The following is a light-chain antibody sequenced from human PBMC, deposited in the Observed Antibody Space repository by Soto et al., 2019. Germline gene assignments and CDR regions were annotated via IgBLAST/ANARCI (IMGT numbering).Light chain of an antibody. CDR2: EVF. V-gene: IGLV2-14*01. Sequence: QSVLTQPASVSGSPGQSITISCTGTSSDVGNYNFVSWYQQYPGKAPKLIIYEVFSRPSGISHRFSGSKSGNTASLTISGLQTEDEADYYCSSFTSSNTLVFGGGTKLT. CDR1: SSDVGNYNF. J-gene: IGLJ2*01. CDR3: SSFTSSNTLV.